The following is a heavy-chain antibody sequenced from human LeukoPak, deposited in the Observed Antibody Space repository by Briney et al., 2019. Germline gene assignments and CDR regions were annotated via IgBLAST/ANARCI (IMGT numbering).Heavy chain of an antibody. CDR3: ARAKLRYFDWLFY. D-gene: IGHD3-9*01. Sequence: ASVKVTCKASGYTFTGYYMHWVRQAPGHGLEWLGWINPNSGGTNYAQKFQGRVTMTRDTSISTAYMELSRLRSDDTAVYYCARAKLRYFDWLFYWGQGTLVTVSS. J-gene: IGHJ4*02. CDR1: GYTFTGYY. V-gene: IGHV1-2*02. CDR2: INPNSGGT.